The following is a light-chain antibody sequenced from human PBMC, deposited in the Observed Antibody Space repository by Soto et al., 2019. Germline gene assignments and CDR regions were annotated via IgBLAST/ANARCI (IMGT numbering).Light chain of an antibody. Sequence: QSVLTQPPSVSAAPGQKVTISCSGSWTNIGNNYVSWYQQLPGTAPKLLTYDNNKRPSGIPDRFSGSKSGTSATLGITGLQTGDEADYYCGTWDSSLSAVVFGGGTQLTVL. V-gene: IGLV1-51*01. J-gene: IGLJ2*01. CDR2: DNN. CDR1: WTNIGNNY. CDR3: GTWDSSLSAVV.